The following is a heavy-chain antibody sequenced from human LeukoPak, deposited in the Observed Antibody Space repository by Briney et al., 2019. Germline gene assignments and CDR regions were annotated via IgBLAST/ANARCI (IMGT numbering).Heavy chain of an antibody. CDR2: ILQDAETT. Sequence: GGSLRLSCAASGFSFSTSMMSWVRRVPGQGLEWVSTILQDAETTYYAHSVRGRFTISRDNFKDTLFLQMSSLRAEDTAIYYCTKRDGQSFDYWGQGVLVTVSS. D-gene: IGHD5-24*01. CDR1: GFSFSTSM. J-gene: IGHJ4*02. V-gene: IGHV3-23*01. CDR3: TKRDGQSFDY.